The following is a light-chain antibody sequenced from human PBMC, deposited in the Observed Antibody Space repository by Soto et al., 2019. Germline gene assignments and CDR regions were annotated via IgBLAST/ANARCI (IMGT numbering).Light chain of an antibody. J-gene: IGKJ1*01. V-gene: IGKV1-8*01. CDR1: QGISSY. CDR2: AAS. CDR3: LQHNSFPRT. Sequence: AIRMTQSPSSLSASTGDRVTITCRASQGISSYLAWYQQKPGKAPKLLIYAASTLQSGVPSRFSGSGSGTEFTLTISNLQPEDFATYYCLQHNSFPRTFGQGTKV.